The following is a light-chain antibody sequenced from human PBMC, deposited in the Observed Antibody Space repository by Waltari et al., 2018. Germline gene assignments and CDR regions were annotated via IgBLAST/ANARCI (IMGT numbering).Light chain of an antibody. CDR2: DVT. Sequence: QSALTQPASVSGSPGQSITISCPGTNSDLGRYNFFSWYQHHPAKASKLMIFDVTNRPSGVSDRFSGSKSGNTASLTISGLQADDEAVYYCSSYTSNSTLGVCGGGTRLTVL. V-gene: IGLV2-14*03. J-gene: IGLJ3*02. CDR1: NSDLGRYNF. CDR3: SSYTSNSTLGV.